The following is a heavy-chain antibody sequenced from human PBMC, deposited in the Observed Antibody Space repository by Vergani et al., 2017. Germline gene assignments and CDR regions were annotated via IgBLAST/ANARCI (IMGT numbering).Heavy chain of an antibody. CDR1: GFTFSSYW. D-gene: IGHD6-13*01. Sequence: VQLVESGGGLVQPGRSLRLSCAASGFTFSSYWMSWVRQAPGKGLEWVSAISGSGGSTYYADSVKGRFTISRDNSKNTLYLQMNSLRAEDTAVYYCSGSSSWSRGAFDIWGQGTMVTVSS. V-gene: IGHV3-23*04. CDR3: SGSSSWSRGAFDI. CDR2: ISGSGGST. J-gene: IGHJ3*02.